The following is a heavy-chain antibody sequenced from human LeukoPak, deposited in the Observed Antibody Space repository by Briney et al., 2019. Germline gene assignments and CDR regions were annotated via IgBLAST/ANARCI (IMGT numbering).Heavy chain of an antibody. Sequence: GGSLRLSFAASGFPFSSYAMSWVRPAPGKGLGWVSSITTNGGSTFYADSVKGRFTISRDNSKNTLYLQMNSLRVEDTAIYYCAKNQRVTMGPYYYYLYVWGRGTTVTVSS. J-gene: IGHJ6*03. D-gene: IGHD4/OR15-4a*01. CDR1: GFPFSSYA. CDR3: AKNQRVTMGPYYYYLYV. V-gene: IGHV3-23*01. CDR2: ITTNGGST.